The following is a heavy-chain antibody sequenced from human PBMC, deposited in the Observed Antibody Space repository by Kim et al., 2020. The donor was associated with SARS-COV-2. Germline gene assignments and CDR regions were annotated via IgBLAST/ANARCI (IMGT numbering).Heavy chain of an antibody. CDR3: ARQTSPMDRGAFGYGMDV. D-gene: IGHD3-10*01. CDR2: IYYSGST. J-gene: IGHJ6*02. CDR1: GGSISSSSYY. V-gene: IGHV4-39*01. Sequence: SETLSLTCTVSGGSISSSSYYWGWIRQPPGKGLEWIGSIYYSGSTYYNPSLKSRVTISVDTSKNQFSLKLSSVTAADTAVYYCARQTSPMDRGAFGYGMDVWGQGTTVTVSS.